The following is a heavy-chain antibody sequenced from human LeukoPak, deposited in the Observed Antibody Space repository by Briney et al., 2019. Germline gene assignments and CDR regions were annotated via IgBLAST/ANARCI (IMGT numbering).Heavy chain of an antibody. Sequence: ASVKVSCKASGYTFTSYGISWVRQAPGQGLEWMGWISAYNGNTNYAQKLQGRVTMTTDTSTSTAYMELRSLRSDDTAVYYCAGDWDAYCGGDCYSNSWFDPWGQGTLVTVSS. CDR1: GYTFTSYG. V-gene: IGHV1-18*01. CDR2: ISAYNGNT. CDR3: AGDWDAYCGGDCYSNSWFDP. D-gene: IGHD2-21*01. J-gene: IGHJ5*02.